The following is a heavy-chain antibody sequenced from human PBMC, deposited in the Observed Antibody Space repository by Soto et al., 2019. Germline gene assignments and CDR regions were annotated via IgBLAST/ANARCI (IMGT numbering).Heavy chain of an antibody. J-gene: IGHJ4*02. CDR3: ARGGVAAHDY. Sequence: QVQLVESGGGVVQPGRSLRLSCAASGFTFSSYGTHWVRQAPGKGLEWVAVIWYDGSNKYYADSVKGRFTISRDNSKNTLYLQMNSLRAGDTAVYYCARGGVAAHDYWGQGTLVTVSS. CDR2: IWYDGSNK. D-gene: IGHD6-19*01. CDR1: GFTFSSYG. V-gene: IGHV3-33*01.